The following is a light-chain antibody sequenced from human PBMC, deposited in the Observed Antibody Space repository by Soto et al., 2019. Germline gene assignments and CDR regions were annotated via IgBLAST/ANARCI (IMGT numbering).Light chain of an antibody. V-gene: IGKV1-39*01. CDR3: QQSYSIPPT. Sequence: DIQMTQSPSTLSASVGDRVTITCLASQSLSTYVNWYQQKPGKAPNLLIQAASRLQSGVPSRFSGSGSGTHFTLSISSLQPEDFATYYCQQSYSIPPTFGQGTKVDIK. J-gene: IGKJ1*01. CDR2: AAS. CDR1: QSLSTY.